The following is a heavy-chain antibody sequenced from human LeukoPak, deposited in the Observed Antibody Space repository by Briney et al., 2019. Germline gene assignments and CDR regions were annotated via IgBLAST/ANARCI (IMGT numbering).Heavy chain of an antibody. D-gene: IGHD2-8*01. J-gene: IGHJ4*02. CDR3: ARDNEVMVYAFFDY. V-gene: IGHV3-74*01. Sequence: PGGSLRLSCTASGFTFTSYWINWVRQAPGKGLAWVARINGDGSRTNYADSVKGRFTISRDNAKNTLYLQMNSLRAEDTAFYYCARDNEVMVYAFFDYWGQGALVTVSS. CDR1: GFTFTSYW. CDR2: INGDGSRT.